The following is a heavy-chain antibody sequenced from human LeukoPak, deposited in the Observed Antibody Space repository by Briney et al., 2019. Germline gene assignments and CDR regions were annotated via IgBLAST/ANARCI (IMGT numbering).Heavy chain of an antibody. V-gene: IGHV3-7*01. CDR1: GFGFSSYV. Sequence: GGSLRLSCAASGFGFSSYVISWVRQAPGRGLEWVANINPDGSGKQYVDSVKGRFTISRDNAENSLYLQLNSLRAEDTAVYYCLAGGGYWGQGTLVTVSS. J-gene: IGHJ4*02. D-gene: IGHD3-10*01. CDR2: INPDGSGK. CDR3: LAGGGY.